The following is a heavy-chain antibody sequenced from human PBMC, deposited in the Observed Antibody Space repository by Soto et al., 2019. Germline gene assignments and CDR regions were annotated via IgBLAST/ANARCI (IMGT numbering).Heavy chain of an antibody. CDR1: GGAISSSNW. CDR2: IYHSGST. D-gene: IGHD6-13*01. J-gene: IGHJ6*02. V-gene: IGHV4-4*02. CDR3: ARDSREAAAANLIYYYHYYGMDV. Sequence: NPSETLSLTCAVSGGAISSSNWWSWVRQPPGKGLEWIGEIYHSGSTNYNPSLKSRVTISVDKSKNQFSLKLSSVTAADTAVYYCARDSREAAAANLIYYYHYYGMDVWGQGTTVTVSS.